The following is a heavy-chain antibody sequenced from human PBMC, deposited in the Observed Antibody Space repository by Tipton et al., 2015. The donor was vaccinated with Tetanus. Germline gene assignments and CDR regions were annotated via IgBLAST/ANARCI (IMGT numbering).Heavy chain of an antibody. CDR2: ISSSGSYT. J-gene: IGHJ4*02. CDR3: ARGPSGSCYDY. D-gene: IGHD2-15*01. V-gene: IGHV3-11*06. Sequence: CAASGFTFSDYYMSWIRQAPGKGLEWVSYISSSGSYTNYADSVKGRFTISRDNAKNSLYLQMNSLRAEDTAVYYCARGPSGSCYDYWGQGTLVTVSS. CDR1: GFTFSDYY.